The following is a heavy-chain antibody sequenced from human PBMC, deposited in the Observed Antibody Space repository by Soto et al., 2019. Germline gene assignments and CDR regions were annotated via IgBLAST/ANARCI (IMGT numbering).Heavy chain of an antibody. V-gene: IGHV2-5*02. J-gene: IGHJ5*02. CDR2: IYWDDDK. D-gene: IGHD2-15*01. CDR3: AHSRRYCSGGSCYSIWFDP. Sequence: QITLKESGPTLVKPTQTLTLTCTFSGFSLSTSGVAVGWIRQPPGKALEWLALIYWDDDKRYSPSLKSRLTITTDTSKNQVVLTMTNMDPVDTGTYYCAHSRRYCSGGSCYSIWFDPWGQGTLVTVSS. CDR1: GFSLSTSGVA.